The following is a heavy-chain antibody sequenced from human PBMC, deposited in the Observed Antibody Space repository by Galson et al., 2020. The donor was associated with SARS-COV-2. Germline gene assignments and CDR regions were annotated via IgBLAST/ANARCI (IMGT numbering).Heavy chain of an antibody. V-gene: IGHV3-7*05. CDR2: IRQDGSEK. D-gene: IGHD3-3*01. J-gene: IGHJ4*02. CDR1: GFTFSSYW. Sequence: GGSLRLSCAASGFTFSSYWMSWVRQAPGKGLEWVASIRQDGSEKYYVDSVKGRFTISRDNAKNSLYLQMNSLRADDRAVYYCARDDLRLLEWVGFDYWGQGTLGTVSS. CDR3: ARDDLRLLEWVGFDY.